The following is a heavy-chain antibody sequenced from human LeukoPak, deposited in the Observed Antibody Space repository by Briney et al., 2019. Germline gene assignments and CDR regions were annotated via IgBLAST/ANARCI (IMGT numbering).Heavy chain of an antibody. D-gene: IGHD3-22*01. Sequence: SETLSLSCTVSGGSVNSGNYYWSWIRQPPGKGLEWIGFIYYSGSTNYNPSLKSRVTISVDTSKNQFSLKLSSVTAADTAVYYCARDPSGYFNYWGQGTLATVSS. CDR2: IYYSGST. CDR3: ARDPSGYFNY. V-gene: IGHV4-61*01. J-gene: IGHJ4*02. CDR1: GGSVNSGNYY.